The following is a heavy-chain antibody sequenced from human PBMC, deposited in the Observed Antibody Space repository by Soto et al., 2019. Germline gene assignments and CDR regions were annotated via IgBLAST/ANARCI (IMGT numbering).Heavy chain of an antibody. CDR1: GFTFSDYS. D-gene: IGHD4-17*01. CDR3: ARLPKGSTVTS. V-gene: IGHV3-48*02. J-gene: IGHJ4*02. CDR2: ITSDGGVT. Sequence: EVQLVESGGGLVHPGGSLRLSCAASGFTFSDYSMNWVRQAPGKGLEWVSYITSDGGVTYYADSVKGRFSVSRDNDTKSLFLQMNSLRDEDTAVYYCARLPKGSTVTSWGQGTLVTVSS.